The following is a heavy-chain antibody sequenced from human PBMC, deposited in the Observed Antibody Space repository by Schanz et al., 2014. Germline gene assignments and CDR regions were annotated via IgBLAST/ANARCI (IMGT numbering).Heavy chain of an antibody. Sequence: QVQLVQSGGEVKKPGASATVSCKASGYTFNNHGISWVRQAPGQGLEWMGWISVYHGHTNYAEKVHGRVTMTTDTSTSTAYMELRSLRSGDTAVYYCATNSPFRMVRGSNAFDAWGQGTMVTVSS. CDR1: GYTFNNHG. CDR3: ATNSPFRMVRGSNAFDA. J-gene: IGHJ3*01. V-gene: IGHV1-18*01. CDR2: ISVYHGHT. D-gene: IGHD3-10*01.